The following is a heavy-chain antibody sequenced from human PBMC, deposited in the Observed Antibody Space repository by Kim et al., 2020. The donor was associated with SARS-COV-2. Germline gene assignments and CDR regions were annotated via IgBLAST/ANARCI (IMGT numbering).Heavy chain of an antibody. Sequence: VKGPFTISRDNSKTPLYLQMNSLGAEDTAVYYCAKTLWFGELFRIGGFDYWGQGTLVTVSS. J-gene: IGHJ4*02. D-gene: IGHD3-10*01. CDR3: AKTLWFGELFRIGGFDY. V-gene: IGHV3-23*01.